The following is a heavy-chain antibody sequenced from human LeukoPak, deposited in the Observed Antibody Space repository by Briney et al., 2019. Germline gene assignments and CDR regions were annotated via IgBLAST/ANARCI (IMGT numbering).Heavy chain of an antibody. CDR2: ISISGNTI. Sequence: GGSLILFCAASGFTCIDYYMSWIRQAPGKGLEGFSYISISGNTIYYADSVKGRFTISRDNAKNSLYLQMNSLRAEDTAVYYCARDSPVGAAAGTDYWGQGTLVTVSS. V-gene: IGHV3-11*04. CDR3: ARDSPVGAAAGTDY. CDR1: GFTCIDYY. J-gene: IGHJ4*02. D-gene: IGHD6-13*01.